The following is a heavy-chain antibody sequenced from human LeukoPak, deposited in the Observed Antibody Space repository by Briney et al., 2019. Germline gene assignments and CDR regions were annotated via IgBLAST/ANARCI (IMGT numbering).Heavy chain of an antibody. CDR2: ISWNSGSI. V-gene: IGHV3-9*01. J-gene: IGHJ4*02. Sequence: GGSLRLSCAASGFTFDDYAMHWVRQAPGEGLEWVSGISWNSGSIGYADSVKGRFTISRDNAKNSLYLQMNSLRAEDTALYYCAKHPFDYWGQGTLVTVSS. CDR3: AKHPFDY. CDR1: GFTFDDYA.